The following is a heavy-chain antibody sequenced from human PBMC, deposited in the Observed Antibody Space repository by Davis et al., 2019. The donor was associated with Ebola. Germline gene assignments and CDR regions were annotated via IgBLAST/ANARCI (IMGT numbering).Heavy chain of an antibody. J-gene: IGHJ5*01. Sequence: GESLKIPCAASGFTFSGSAIHWVRQASGKGLEWLGRVRSKANNYATTYAASLKSRFSISRDESRNMTYLQMNNLKIDDTAVYYCTRVAVAWFDSWGQGTLVTVSS. CDR1: GFTFSGSA. CDR2: VRSKANNYAT. D-gene: IGHD5-12*01. CDR3: TRVAVAWFDS. V-gene: IGHV3-73*01.